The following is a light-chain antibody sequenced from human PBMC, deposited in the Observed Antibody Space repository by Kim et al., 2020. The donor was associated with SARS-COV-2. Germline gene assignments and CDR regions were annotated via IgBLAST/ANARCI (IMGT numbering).Light chain of an antibody. J-gene: IGLJ3*02. Sequence: NFMLTQPHSVSESPGKTVTISCTRSSGSIASNYVQWYQQRPGSAPTTVIYEDNQRPSGVPDQFSGSIDSSSNSASLTISGLKTEDEADYYCQSYDSSNPHWVFGGGTQLTVL. CDR3: QSYDSSNPHWV. CDR1: SGSIASNY. V-gene: IGLV6-57*04. CDR2: EDN.